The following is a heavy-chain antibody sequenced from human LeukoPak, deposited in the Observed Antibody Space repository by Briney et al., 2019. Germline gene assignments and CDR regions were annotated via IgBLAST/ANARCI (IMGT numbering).Heavy chain of an antibody. CDR3: AKEEAVAGVPYFQH. Sequence: GGSLRLSCAASGFIFNNYAISWVRQAPGKGPEWVSAVSGGDSRTFYADSVKGRFTIFTDNSENTLYLQMNSLRDEDTAVYYCAKEEAVAGVPYFQHWGQGTLVTVSS. V-gene: IGHV3-23*01. D-gene: IGHD6-19*01. CDR1: GFIFNNYA. CDR2: VSGGDSRT. J-gene: IGHJ1*01.